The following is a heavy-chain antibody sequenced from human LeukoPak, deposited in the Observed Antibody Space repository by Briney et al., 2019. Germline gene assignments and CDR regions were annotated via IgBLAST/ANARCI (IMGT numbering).Heavy chain of an antibody. D-gene: IGHD6-13*01. V-gene: IGHV3-53*01. J-gene: IGHJ4*02. Sequence: GGSLRLSCAASGVTVSSIYMGWVRQAAGKGLDWVSVIYPDGRTYYTESVKGRFTISRDSSENSLFLQMNSLRAEDTAVYYCAKASSSNWYIYDYWGQGTLVTVSS. CDR2: IYPDGRT. CDR1: GVTVSSIY. CDR3: AKASSSNWYIYDY.